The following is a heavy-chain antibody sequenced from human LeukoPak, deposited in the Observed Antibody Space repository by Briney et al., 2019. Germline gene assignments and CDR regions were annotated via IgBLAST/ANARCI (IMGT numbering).Heavy chain of an antibody. Sequence: SETLSLTCTVSGDSISSGYWSWIRQPPGKGLEWIGYIFYSGSTNYNPSLKSRVTLSVDTSKNQFSLKLSSVTAADTAVYYCARERCSSTTCYYDYWGQGTLVTVSS. D-gene: IGHD2-2*01. CDR3: ARERCSSTTCYYDY. CDR2: IFYSGST. J-gene: IGHJ4*02. CDR1: GDSISSGY. V-gene: IGHV4-59*01.